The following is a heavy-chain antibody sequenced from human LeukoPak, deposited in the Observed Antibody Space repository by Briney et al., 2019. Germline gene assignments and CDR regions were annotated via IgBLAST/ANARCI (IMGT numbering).Heavy chain of an antibody. D-gene: IGHD5-12*01. V-gene: IGHV4-59*08. CDR1: GGSISSYY. CDR2: IYYSGST. Sequence: SETLSLTCTVSGGSISSYYWSWIRQPPGKGLEWIGYIYYSGSTNYNPSLKSRVTISVDTSKNQFSLKLSSVTAADTAVYYCARRVSRGSYDYWGQGTLVTVSS. J-gene: IGHJ4*02. CDR3: ARRVSRGSYDY.